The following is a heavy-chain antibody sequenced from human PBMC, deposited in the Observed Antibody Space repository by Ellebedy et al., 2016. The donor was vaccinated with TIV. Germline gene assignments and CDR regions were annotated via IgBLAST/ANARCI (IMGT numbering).Heavy chain of an antibody. V-gene: IGHV3-23*01. Sequence: GESLKISCAASGFTFSSYAMSWVRQAPGKGLEWVSALTGSGGSTYYADSVQGRFTISRDNSKNTLYLQMNSLRAEDTAVYYCARGYCSGGSCSYYWGQGNLVTVSS. CDR3: ARGYCSGGSCSYY. J-gene: IGHJ4*02. CDR1: GFTFSSYA. D-gene: IGHD2-15*01. CDR2: LTGSGGST.